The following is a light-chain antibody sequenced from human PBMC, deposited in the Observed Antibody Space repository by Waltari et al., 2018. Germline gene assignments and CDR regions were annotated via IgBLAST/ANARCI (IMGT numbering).Light chain of an antibody. CDR2: DVT. V-gene: IGLV2-14*03. CDR3: SSYTTSSTVYV. CDR1: SSDVGTYDY. Sequence: QSALTQPASVSGSPGQSITISCTGTSSDVGTYDYVSWYQQHPGKAPKLMIYDVTKRPSVMANRFAGSKSANTASLTISGLQAEDEADYYCSSYTTSSTVYVFGTGTKVTVL. J-gene: IGLJ1*01.